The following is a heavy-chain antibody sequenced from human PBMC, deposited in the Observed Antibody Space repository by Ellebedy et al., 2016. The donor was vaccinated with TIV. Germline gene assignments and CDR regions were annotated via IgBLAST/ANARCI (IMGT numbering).Heavy chain of an antibody. Sequence: SETLSLTCTVSGGSISSYYWSWIRQPAGTGLEWIGRIYTSGSTNYNPSLKSRVTMSVDTSKNQFSLKLSSVTAADTAVYYCARDDDYSSSWYGGFQHWGQGTLVTVSS. CDR3: ARDDDYSSSWYGGFQH. J-gene: IGHJ1*01. D-gene: IGHD6-13*01. V-gene: IGHV4-4*07. CDR1: GGSISSYY. CDR2: IYTSGST.